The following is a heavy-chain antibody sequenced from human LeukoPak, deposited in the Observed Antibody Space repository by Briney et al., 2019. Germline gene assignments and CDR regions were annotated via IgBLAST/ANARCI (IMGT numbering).Heavy chain of an antibody. CDR3: ARDWLAMVRGVLGMDV. CDR2: IWYDGSNK. V-gene: IGHV3-33*01. J-gene: IGHJ6*02. Sequence: GRSLRLSCAASGFTFSSYGMHWVRQAPGKGLEWVAVIWYDGSNKYYADSVKGRFTISRDNSKNTLYLQMNSLRAEDTAVYYCARDWLAMVRGVLGMDVWGQGTTVTVSS. CDR1: GFTFSSYG. D-gene: IGHD3-10*01.